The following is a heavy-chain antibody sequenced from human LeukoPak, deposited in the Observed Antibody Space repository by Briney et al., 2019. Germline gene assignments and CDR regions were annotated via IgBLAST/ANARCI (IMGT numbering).Heavy chain of an antibody. J-gene: IGHJ5*02. CDR2: IFHSGST. CDR1: GGSISTYY. D-gene: IGHD1-7*01. Sequence: SETLSLTCTVSGGSISTYYWSWIRQPPGKGLEWIGYIFHSGSTNYNPSLKSRVTISVDTSKNQFSLKMSSVTAADTAVYYCARQGGTLNWFDPWGQGTLVTVSS. CDR3: ARQGGTLNWFDP. V-gene: IGHV4-59*01.